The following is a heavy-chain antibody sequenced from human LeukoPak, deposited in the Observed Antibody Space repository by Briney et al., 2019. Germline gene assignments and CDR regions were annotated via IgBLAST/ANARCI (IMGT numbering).Heavy chain of an antibody. V-gene: IGHV1-3*01. CDR2: INAGNGNT. Sequence: ASVKVSCKASGYTFTSYAMHWVRQAPGQRLEWMGWINAGNGNTKYSQKFQGRVTITRDTSASTAYMELSSLRSEDTAVYYCARGEQWLGDDAFDIWGQGTMVTVSS. D-gene: IGHD6-19*01. CDR1: GYTFTSYA. J-gene: IGHJ3*02. CDR3: ARGEQWLGDDAFDI.